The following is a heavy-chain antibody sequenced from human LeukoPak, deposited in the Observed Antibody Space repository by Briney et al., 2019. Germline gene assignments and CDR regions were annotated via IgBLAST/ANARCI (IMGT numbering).Heavy chain of an antibody. CDR3: AREPRYYDTLTGWFDP. D-gene: IGHD3-9*01. J-gene: IGHJ5*02. V-gene: IGHV1-69*06. CDR2: IIPIFGTA. CDR1: GGTFSSYA. Sequence: SVKVSCKASGGTFSSYAISWVRQAPGQGLEWMGGIIPIFGTANYAQKFQGRVTITADKSTSTAYMKLSSLRSEDTAVYYCAREPRYYDTLTGWFDPWGQGTLVTVSS.